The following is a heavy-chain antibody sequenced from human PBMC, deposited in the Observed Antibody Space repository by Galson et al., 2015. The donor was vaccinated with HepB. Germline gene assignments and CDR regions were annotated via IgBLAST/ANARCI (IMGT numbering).Heavy chain of an antibody. CDR3: ARDVPENGGYSGGYFDS. CDR2: LYDTGNT. J-gene: IGHJ5*01. Sequence: ETLSLTCTVSGGSIRSYHLSLIRQSPGKGLEWIGYLYDTGNTYYNPSLESRISTSVDTSKNQFSLKLSSVTAADTAVYYCARDVPENGGYSGGYFDSWGQGILVTVSS. D-gene: IGHD6-19*01. V-gene: IGHV4-59*01. CDR1: GGSIRSYH.